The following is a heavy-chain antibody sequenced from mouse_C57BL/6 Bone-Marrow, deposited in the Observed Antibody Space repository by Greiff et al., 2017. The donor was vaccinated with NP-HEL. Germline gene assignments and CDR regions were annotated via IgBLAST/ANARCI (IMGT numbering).Heavy chain of an antibody. D-gene: IGHD6-5*01. CDR1: GYTFTSYW. CDR3: ARDGSLYYYAMDY. J-gene: IGHJ4*01. CDR2: IDPYDSYT. Sequence: QVQLQQPGAELVMPGASVKLSCKASGYTFTSYWMHWVKQRPGQGLEWIGEIDPYDSYTNYNQKFKGKSTLTVDKSSSTAYMQLSSLTSEDSAVYYCARDGSLYYYAMDYWGQGTSVTVSS. V-gene: IGHV1-69*01.